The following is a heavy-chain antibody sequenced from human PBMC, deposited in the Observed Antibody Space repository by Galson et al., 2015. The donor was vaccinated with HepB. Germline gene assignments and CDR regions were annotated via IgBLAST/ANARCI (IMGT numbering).Heavy chain of an antibody. D-gene: IGHD4-17*01. CDR1: GFTFADYA. V-gene: IGHV3-49*03. CDR3: TRVLTTIFKVDGPDY. Sequence: SLRLSCAASGFTFADYAMSWFRQAPGKGLEWVGFIRSKTYSGTTEYAASVKGRFTISRDDSKSIAYLQMNSLKTEDTAVYYCTRVLTTIFKVDGPDYWGQGTLVTVSS. CDR2: IRSKTYSGTT. J-gene: IGHJ4*02.